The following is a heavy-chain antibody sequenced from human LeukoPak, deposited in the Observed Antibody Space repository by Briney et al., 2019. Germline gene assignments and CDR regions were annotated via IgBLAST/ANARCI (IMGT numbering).Heavy chain of an antibody. CDR3: AKGGRSGPFDY. CDR1: GGTFSSYA. D-gene: IGHD3-3*01. CDR2: IIPILGIA. V-gene: IGHV1-69*04. J-gene: IGHJ4*02. Sequence: SVKVSCKASGGTFSSYAISWVRQAPGQGLEWMGRIIPILGIANYAQKFQGRVTITADKSTSTAYMELSSLRSEDTAGYLRAKGGRSGPFDYWGQGTLVTVSS.